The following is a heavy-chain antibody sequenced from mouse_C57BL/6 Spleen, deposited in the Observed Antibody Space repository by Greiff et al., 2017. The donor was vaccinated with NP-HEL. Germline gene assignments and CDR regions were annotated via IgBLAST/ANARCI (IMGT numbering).Heavy chain of an antibody. V-gene: IGHV1-69*01. D-gene: IGHD1-1*01. CDR2: IDPSDSYT. CDR1: GYTFTSYW. Sequence: VQLQQPGAELVMPGASVKLSCKASGYTFTSYWMHWVKQRPGQGLEWIGEIDPSDSYTNYNQKFKGKSTLTVDKSSSTAYMQLSSLTSEDSAVYDCAIVATGYFDVWGTGTTVTVS. CDR3: AIVATGYFDV. J-gene: IGHJ1*03.